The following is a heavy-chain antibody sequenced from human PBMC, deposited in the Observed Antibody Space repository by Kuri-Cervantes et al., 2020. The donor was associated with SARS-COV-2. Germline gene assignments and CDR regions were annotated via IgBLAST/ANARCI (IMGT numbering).Heavy chain of an antibody. CDR3: ARARTTSYYDFWSGYYFHYYYGMDV. CDR1: GFIFSNYG. CDR2: IWYDGSNK. J-gene: IGHJ6*02. D-gene: IGHD3-3*01. Sequence: GESLKISCAASGFIFSNYGMHWVRQAPGEGLEWVAVIWYDGSNKYYADSVKGRLTISRDDSKNTLYLQMNSLRAEDTAVYYCARARTTSYYDFWSGYYFHYYYGMDVWGQGTTVTVSS. V-gene: IGHV3-33*01.